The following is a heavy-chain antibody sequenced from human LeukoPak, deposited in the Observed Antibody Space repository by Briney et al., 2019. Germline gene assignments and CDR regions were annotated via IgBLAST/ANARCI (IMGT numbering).Heavy chain of an antibody. CDR1: GYTFTSYG. V-gene: IGHV1-18*01. CDR3: ARAFGVATIPRWFYGDYFDY. D-gene: IGHD5-12*01. Sequence: ASVKVSCKASGYTFTSYGISWVRQTPGQGLEWMGWISAYKGNTNYAQKLQGRVTMTTDTSTSTAYLELRSLRSDDTAVYYCARAFGVATIPRWFYGDYFDYWGQGTLVTVSS. J-gene: IGHJ4*02. CDR2: ISAYKGNT.